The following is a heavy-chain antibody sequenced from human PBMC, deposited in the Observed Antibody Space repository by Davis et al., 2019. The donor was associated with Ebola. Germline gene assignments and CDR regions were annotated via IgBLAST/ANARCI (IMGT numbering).Heavy chain of an antibody. CDR2: ISISSAFI. Sequence: GESLKISCAASGFTVSSNYMSWVRQAPGKGLEWVSSISISSAFIYYADSVKGRFTVSRDNAKNSLSLQMNSLRAEDTAVYYCAGGESGWDASDIWGRGTMVTVSS. V-gene: IGHV3-21*01. J-gene: IGHJ3*02. D-gene: IGHD6-19*01. CDR1: GFTVSSNY. CDR3: AGGESGWDASDI.